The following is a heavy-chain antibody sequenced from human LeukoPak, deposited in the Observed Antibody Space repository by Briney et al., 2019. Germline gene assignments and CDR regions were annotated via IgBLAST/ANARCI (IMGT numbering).Heavy chain of an antibody. CDR2: IYYSGST. Sequence: PSETQSLTCTVSGGSISSYYWSWIRQPPGKGLEWIGYIYYSGSTNYNPSLKSRVTISVDTSKNQFSLKLSSVTAADTAVYYCARAIPGIAAAHAFEIWGQGTMVTVSS. CDR1: GGSISSYY. CDR3: ARAIPGIAAAHAFEI. D-gene: IGHD6-13*01. V-gene: IGHV4-59*12. J-gene: IGHJ3*02.